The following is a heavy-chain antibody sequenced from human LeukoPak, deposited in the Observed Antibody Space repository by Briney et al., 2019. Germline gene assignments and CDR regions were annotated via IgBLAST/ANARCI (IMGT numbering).Heavy chain of an antibody. D-gene: IGHD3-22*01. CDR1: GGTFSSYA. CDR3: ARRAYYDSSGYYFAFDY. Sequence: SVRVSCKASGGTFSSYAISWVRQASGQGLEWMGGIIPIFGTANYAQKFQGRVTITADESTSTAYMELSSLRSEDTAVYYCARRAYYDSSGYYFAFDYWGQGTLVTVSS. CDR2: IIPIFGTA. J-gene: IGHJ4*02. V-gene: IGHV1-69*01.